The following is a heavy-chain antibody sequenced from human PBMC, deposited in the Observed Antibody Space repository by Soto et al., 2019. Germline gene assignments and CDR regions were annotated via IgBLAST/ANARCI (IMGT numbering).Heavy chain of an antibody. J-gene: IGHJ5*02. D-gene: IGHD2-21*02. CDR1: GFTFSSYA. CDR2: ISYDGSNK. Sequence: GGSLRLSCAASGFTFSSYAMHWVRQAPGKGLEWVAVISYDGSNKYYADSVKGRFTISRDNSKNTVHLQMNSLRAEDTAVYYCARQAYCGGDCYLNNWFDPWGQGTLVTVSS. V-gene: IGHV3-30-3*01. CDR3: ARQAYCGGDCYLNNWFDP.